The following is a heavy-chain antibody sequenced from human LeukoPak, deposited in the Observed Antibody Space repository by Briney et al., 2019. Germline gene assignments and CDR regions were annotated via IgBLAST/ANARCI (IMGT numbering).Heavy chain of an antibody. CDR2: ISGSGGTA. V-gene: IGHV3-23*01. CDR3: AKKGYYDGSGYYMYYFDH. J-gene: IGHJ4*02. Sequence: PGGSLRLSCAASGFTFSIYAMSWVRQAPGKGLEWVSAISGSGGTAYYADSVKGRSTISRDNSKNTLYLQMNSLRAEDTAVYYCAKKGYYDGSGYYMYYFDHWGQGTLVTVSS. D-gene: IGHD3-22*01. CDR1: GFTFSIYA.